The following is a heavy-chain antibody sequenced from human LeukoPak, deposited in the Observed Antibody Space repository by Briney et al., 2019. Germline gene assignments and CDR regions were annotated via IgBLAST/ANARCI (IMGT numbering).Heavy chain of an antibody. CDR3: ARAGIVVVPAAIASAFDI. CDR2: INWNGGST. J-gene: IGHJ3*02. D-gene: IGHD2-2*02. V-gene: IGHV3-20*04. CDR1: GFTFDDYG. Sequence: GGPLRLSCAASGFTFDDYGMSWVRQAPGKGLEWVSGINWNGGSTGYADSVKGRFTISRDNAKNSLYLQMNSLRAEDTALYYCARAGIVVVPAAIASAFDIWGQGTMVTVSS.